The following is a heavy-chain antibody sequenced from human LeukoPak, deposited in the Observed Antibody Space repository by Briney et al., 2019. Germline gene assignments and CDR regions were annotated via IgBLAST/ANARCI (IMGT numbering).Heavy chain of an antibody. D-gene: IGHD4-17*01. V-gene: IGHV1-46*01. Sequence: GASVKVSCKASGYTFTNYGISWVRQAPGQGLEWMGIINPSGGSTSYAQKFQGRVTMTRDTSTSTVYMELSSLRSEDTAVYYCARGKRGPTVPEERWGQGTLVTVSS. CDR2: INPSGGST. CDR3: ARGKRGPTVPEER. J-gene: IGHJ4*02. CDR1: GYTFTNYG.